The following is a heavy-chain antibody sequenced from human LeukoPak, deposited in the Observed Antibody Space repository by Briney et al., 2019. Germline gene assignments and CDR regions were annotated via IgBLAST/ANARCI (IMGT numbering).Heavy chain of an antibody. CDR3: ARSPIYSSGCDY. J-gene: IGHJ4*02. D-gene: IGHD6-19*01. CDR2: IYYSGST. CDR1: GGSISSYY. Sequence: PSETLSLTCTVSGGSISSYYWSWIRQPPGKGLEWIGYIYYSGSTNYNPSLKSRVTISVDTSKNHFSLKLSSVTAADTAVYYCARSPIYSSGCDYWGQGTLVTVSS. V-gene: IGHV4-59*08.